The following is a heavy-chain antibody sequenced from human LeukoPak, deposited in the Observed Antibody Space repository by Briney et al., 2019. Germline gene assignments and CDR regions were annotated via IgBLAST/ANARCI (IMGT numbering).Heavy chain of an antibody. CDR1: GFTFSSYA. D-gene: IGHD5-18*01. CDR3: AKDGGYSYGYYYYYGMDV. Sequence: GGSLRLSCAASGFTFSSYAMSWVRQAPGKGLEWASAISGSGGSTYYADSVKGRFTISRDNSKNTLYLQMNSLRAEDTAVYYCAKDGGYSYGYYYYYGMDVWGQGTTVTVSS. J-gene: IGHJ6*02. CDR2: ISGSGGST. V-gene: IGHV3-23*01.